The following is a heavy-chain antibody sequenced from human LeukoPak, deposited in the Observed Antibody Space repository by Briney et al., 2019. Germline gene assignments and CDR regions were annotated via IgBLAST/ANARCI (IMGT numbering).Heavy chain of an antibody. CDR3: AREASSYGPGSYFFDY. CDR1: GGTFSSYA. V-gene: IGHV1-69*01. Sequence: ASVKVSCKASGGTFSSYAISWVRQAPGQGLEWMGGIIPIFGTANYAQKFQGRVTITADESTSTAYMELSSLRSEDTAVYYCAREASSYGPGSYFFDYWGQGTLVTVSS. CDR2: IIPIFGTA. D-gene: IGHD3-10*01. J-gene: IGHJ4*02.